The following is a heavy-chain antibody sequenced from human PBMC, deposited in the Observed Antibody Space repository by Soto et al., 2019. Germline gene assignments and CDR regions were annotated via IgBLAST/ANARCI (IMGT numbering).Heavy chain of an antibody. CDR1: GGSISNHY. Sequence: SQTLPLTCTVFGGSISNHYWSWIRQPQGKGLEWIGYIYYSGSTNYNPSLKSRVTISVDTSKNQFSLKLNSMTAADTAVYYCARHSYGSGSTYFDYWGQGTLVTVSS. CDR3: ARHSYGSGSTYFDY. CDR2: IYYSGST. J-gene: IGHJ4*02. D-gene: IGHD3-10*01. V-gene: IGHV4-59*08.